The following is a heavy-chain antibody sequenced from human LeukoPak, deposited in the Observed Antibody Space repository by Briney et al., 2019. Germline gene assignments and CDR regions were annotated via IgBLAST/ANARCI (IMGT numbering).Heavy chain of an antibody. CDR2: IRSKANSYAT. D-gene: IGHD2-2*02. V-gene: IGHV3-73*01. J-gene: IGHJ4*02. Sequence: GGSLRLSCAASGFTFSGSAMHWVRQASGKGLEWVGRIRSKANSYATAYAASVKGRFTISRDDSKNTAYLQMNSLKTEDTAVYYCTICSSTSCYIYWGQGTLVTVSS. CDR1: GFTFSGSA. CDR3: TICSSTSCYIY.